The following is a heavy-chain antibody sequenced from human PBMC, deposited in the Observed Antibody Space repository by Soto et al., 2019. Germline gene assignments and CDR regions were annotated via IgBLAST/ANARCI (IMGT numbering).Heavy chain of an antibody. V-gene: IGHV1-3*01. CDR1: GYTFTSYA. CDR2: INAGNGNT. Sequence: QVRLVQSGAEVKKPGASVKDSCKASGYTFTSYAMHWVRQAPGQRLEWMGWINAGNGNTKYSQKFQGRVTITRDTSASTAYMELSSLRSEDTAVYYCARELSIAVAGRGWFDPWGQGTLVAVSS. CDR3: ARELSIAVAGRGWFDP. D-gene: IGHD6-19*01. J-gene: IGHJ5*02.